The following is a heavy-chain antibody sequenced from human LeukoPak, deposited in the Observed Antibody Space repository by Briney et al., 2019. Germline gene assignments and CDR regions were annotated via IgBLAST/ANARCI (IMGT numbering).Heavy chain of an antibody. CDR3: ARLGEVSSSWDQYGMDV. D-gene: IGHD6-13*01. Sequence: SETLSLTCTVSGGSISSGDYYWSWIRQPPGKGLELIGYIYYSGSTNYNPSLKSRVTISEDTSKKKFSLKVSSVTAADTAVYYCARLGEVSSSWDQYGMDVWGQGTTVTVSS. J-gene: IGHJ6*02. V-gene: IGHV4-61*08. CDR1: GGSISSGDYY. CDR2: IYYSGST.